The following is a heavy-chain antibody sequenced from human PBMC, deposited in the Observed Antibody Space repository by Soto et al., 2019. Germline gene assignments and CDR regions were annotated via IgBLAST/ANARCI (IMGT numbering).Heavy chain of an antibody. CDR2: ISSSSSTI. CDR1: GFTFSSYS. D-gene: IGHD3-22*01. V-gene: IGHV3-48*02. Sequence: GSLRLSCAASGFTFSSYSMNWVRQAPGKGLEWVSYISSSSSTIYYADSVKGRFTISRDNAKNSLYLQMNSLRDEDTAVYYCARDRGHSSGYYSGGRFDPWGQGTLGTVSS. J-gene: IGHJ5*02. CDR3: ARDRGHSSGYYSGGRFDP.